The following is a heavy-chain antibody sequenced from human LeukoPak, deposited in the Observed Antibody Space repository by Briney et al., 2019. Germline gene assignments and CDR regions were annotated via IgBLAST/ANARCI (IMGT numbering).Heavy chain of an antibody. J-gene: IGHJ2*01. CDR3: ARVSSSWYQDWYFDR. CDR2: IYYSGSP. V-gene: IGHV4-39*07. Sequence: SETLSLTCTVSGSSISSSSYYWGWIRQPPGKGLEWIGSIYYSGSPNYNPSLKSRVTMSVDTSKNQFSLKLTSVTAADTAVYYCARVSSSWYQDWYFDRWGRGTLVTVSS. D-gene: IGHD6-13*01. CDR1: GSSISSSSYY.